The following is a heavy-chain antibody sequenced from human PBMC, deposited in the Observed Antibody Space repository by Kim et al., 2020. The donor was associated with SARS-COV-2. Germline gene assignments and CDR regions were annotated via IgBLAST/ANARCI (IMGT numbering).Heavy chain of an antibody. Sequence: GGSLRLSCAASGFTFSDYYMSWIRQAPGKGLEWVSYISSSSSYTNYADSVKGRFTISRDNAKNSLYLQMNSLRAEDTAVYYCARECRYYDSSGYYYACFDYWGQGTLVTVSS. V-gene: IGHV3-11*06. J-gene: IGHJ4*02. CDR2: ISSSSSYT. CDR3: ARECRYYDSSGYYYACFDY. CDR1: GFTFSDYY. D-gene: IGHD3-22*01.